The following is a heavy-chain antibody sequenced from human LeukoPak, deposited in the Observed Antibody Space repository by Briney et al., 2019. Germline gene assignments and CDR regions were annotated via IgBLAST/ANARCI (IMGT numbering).Heavy chain of an antibody. Sequence: PSETLSLTCTVSGGSISSSRYYWGWVRQPPGKGLEWIGSIYYSGSTYYNPSLRSRVTRSVDTSKNQFSLKLSSVTAADTAVYYCARQSSDTIMDVWGQGTTVTVSS. CDR3: ARQSSDTIMDV. D-gene: IGHD3-10*01. CDR2: IYYSGST. V-gene: IGHV4-39*01. CDR1: GGSISSSRYY. J-gene: IGHJ6*02.